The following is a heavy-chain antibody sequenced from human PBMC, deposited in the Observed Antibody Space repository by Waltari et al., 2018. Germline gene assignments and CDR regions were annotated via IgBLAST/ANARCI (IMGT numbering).Heavy chain of an antibody. CDR3: ARPGYSGFGHFDY. CDR1: GESFSGYY. CDR2: VNHGGST. Sequence: QVQLHQWGAGLLKPSETLSLSCNVTGESFSGYYWGWVRQSPGKGLEWIGDVNHGGSTGDNRYLESRVTLSIDASTNEFSRKLKSVTAADTAVYYCARPGYSGFGHFDYWGQGTLVTVSP. V-gene: IGHV4-34*01. J-gene: IGHJ4*02. D-gene: IGHD5-12*01.